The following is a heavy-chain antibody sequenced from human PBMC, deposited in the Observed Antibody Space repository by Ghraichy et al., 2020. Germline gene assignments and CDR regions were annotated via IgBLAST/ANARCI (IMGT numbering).Heavy chain of an antibody. CDR3: ARECPSPDNWFDP. V-gene: IGHV4-4*02. J-gene: IGHJ5*02. CDR1: GGSISSSNW. CDR2: IYHSGST. Sequence: SETLSLTCAVSGGSISSSNWWSWVRQPPGKGLEWIGEIYHSGSTNYNPSLKSRVTISVDKSKNQFSLKLSSVTAADTAVYYCARECPSPDNWFDPWGQGTLVTVSS. D-gene: IGHD5/OR15-5a*01.